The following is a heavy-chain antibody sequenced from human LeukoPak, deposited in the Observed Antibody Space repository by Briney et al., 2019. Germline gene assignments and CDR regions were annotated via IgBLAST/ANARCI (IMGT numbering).Heavy chain of an antibody. CDR1: GFTFSSYG. CDR2: ISYDGSNK. D-gene: IGHD3-3*01. Sequence: GRSLRLSCAASGFTFSSYGMHWVRQAPRKGLEWVAVISYDGSNKYYADSVKGRFTISRDNSKNTLYLQMNSLRAEDTAVYYCAKDLYDFWSGYGSNFDYWGQGTLVTVSS. J-gene: IGHJ4*02. V-gene: IGHV3-30*18. CDR3: AKDLYDFWSGYGSNFDY.